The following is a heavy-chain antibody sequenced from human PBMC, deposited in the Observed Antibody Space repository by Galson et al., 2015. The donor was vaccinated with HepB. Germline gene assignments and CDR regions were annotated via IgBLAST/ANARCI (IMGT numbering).Heavy chain of an antibody. J-gene: IGHJ6*02. CDR3: ARSGYCSSTSCPTYYYYYGMDV. V-gene: IGHV5-51*01. Sequence: QSGAEVKKPGESLKISCTGSGYSFTSYWIGWVRQMPGKGLEWMGIIYPGDSDTRYSPSFQGQVTISADKSISTAYLQWSSLKASDTAMYYCARSGYCSSTSCPTYYYYYGMDVWGQGTTVTVSS. D-gene: IGHD2-2*01. CDR1: GYSFTSYW. CDR2: IYPGDSDT.